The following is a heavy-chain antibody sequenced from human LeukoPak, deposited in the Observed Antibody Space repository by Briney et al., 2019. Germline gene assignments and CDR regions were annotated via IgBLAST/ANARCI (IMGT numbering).Heavy chain of an antibody. CDR1: GFTFSSSY. J-gene: IGHJ5*02. V-gene: IGHV3-66*01. CDR2: IYTAGNT. D-gene: IGHD3-16*01. Sequence: GGSLRLSCAVSGFTFSSSYMSWVRQSPGKGLEWVAIIYTAGNTYYADSVRGRFTISRDNSKNMLYLEMNGLRDEDTAVYYCVRDSYGTSWGQGTLVTVSS. CDR3: VRDSYGTS.